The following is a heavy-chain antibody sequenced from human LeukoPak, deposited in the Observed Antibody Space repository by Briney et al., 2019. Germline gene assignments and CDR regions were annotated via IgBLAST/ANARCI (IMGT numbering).Heavy chain of an antibody. CDR3: ARGDVGYSSSWYSGYYYYYYMDV. Sequence: PSETLSLTCTVSGGSISSYYWSWIRQPPGKGLEWIGYIYYSGSTNYNPSLKSRVTISVDTSKNQFSLKLSSVTAADTAVYYCARGDVGYSSSWYSGYYYYYYMDVWGKGTTVTISS. J-gene: IGHJ6*03. CDR1: GGSISSYY. D-gene: IGHD6-13*01. CDR2: IYYSGST. V-gene: IGHV4-59*01.